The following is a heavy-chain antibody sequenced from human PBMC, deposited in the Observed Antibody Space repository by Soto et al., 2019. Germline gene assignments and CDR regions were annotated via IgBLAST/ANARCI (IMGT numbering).Heavy chain of an antibody. V-gene: IGHV4-31*03. J-gene: IGHJ5*02. Sequence: QVQLQESGPGLVKPSQTLSLTCTVSGGSISSGGYYWTWIRQPPGKGLEWIGYIYYSRSTYYNPSLTSRVTISLDPSKNQFTLKLSSVTAADTAVYYCARQPSPWGQGTLVTVSS. CDR2: IYYSRST. CDR3: ARQPSP. CDR1: GGSISSGGYY.